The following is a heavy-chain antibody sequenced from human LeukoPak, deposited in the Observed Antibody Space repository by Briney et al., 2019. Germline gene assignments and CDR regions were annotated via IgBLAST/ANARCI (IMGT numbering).Heavy chain of an antibody. D-gene: IGHD3-22*01. V-gene: IGHV3-7*03. CDR1: GFTFRSYW. CDR2: INQDGSEK. Sequence: GGSLRLSCAASGFTFRSYWMSWVRQSPGKGLELVANINQDGSEKYYVDSVKGRFTISRDNSKNTLYLQMNSLRAEDTAVYYCAKELWGYDSSGYATFDYWGQGTLVTVSS. CDR3: AKELWGYDSSGYATFDY. J-gene: IGHJ4*02.